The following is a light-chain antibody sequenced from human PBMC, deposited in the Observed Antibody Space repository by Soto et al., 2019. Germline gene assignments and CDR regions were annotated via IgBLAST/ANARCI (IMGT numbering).Light chain of an antibody. CDR2: GAS. J-gene: IGKJ2*01. V-gene: IGKV3-20*01. CDR3: QQYVGSPLMYT. Sequence: EIVLTQSPGTLSLSPGERATLSCRASQSFSGSNLVWYQQKPGQAPRLLIYGASSRATGIPDRFSGSGSGTDFTLTISRLEPEDFAVYYCQQYVGSPLMYTFGQGTKLEIK. CDR1: QSFSGSN.